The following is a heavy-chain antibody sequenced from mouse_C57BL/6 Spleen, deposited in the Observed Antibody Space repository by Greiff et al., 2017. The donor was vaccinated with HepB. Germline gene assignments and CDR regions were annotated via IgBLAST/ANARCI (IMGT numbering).Heavy chain of an antibody. CDR1: GFSLTSYG. Sequence: QVQLKESGPGLVAPSQSLSITCTVSGFSLTSYGVHWVRQPPGKGLEWLVVIWSDGSTTYNSALKSRLSISKDNSKSQVFLKMNSLQTDDTAMYYCARQRYGYSNFLYYAMDYWGQGTSVTVSS. CDR2: IWSDGST. CDR3: ARQRYGYSNFLYYAMDY. D-gene: IGHD2-5*01. J-gene: IGHJ4*01. V-gene: IGHV2-6-1*01.